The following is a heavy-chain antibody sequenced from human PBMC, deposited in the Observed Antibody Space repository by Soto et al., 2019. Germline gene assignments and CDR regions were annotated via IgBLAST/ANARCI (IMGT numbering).Heavy chain of an antibody. CDR2: IKQGGSEK. CDR1: GFTFSSYW. J-gene: IGHJ6*02. CDR3: ARDVSSDYYYYGMDV. D-gene: IGHD3-16*02. V-gene: IGHV3-7*03. Sequence: PGGSLRLSCAASGFTFSSYWMSWVRQAPGKGLEWVANIKQGGSEKYYVDSVKGRFTISRDNAKNSLYLQMNSLRAEDTAVYYCARDVSSDYYYYGMDVWGQGTTVTVSS.